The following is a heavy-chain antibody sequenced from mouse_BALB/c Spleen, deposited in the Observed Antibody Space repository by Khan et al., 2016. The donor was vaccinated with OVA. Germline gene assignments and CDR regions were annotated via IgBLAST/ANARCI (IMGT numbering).Heavy chain of an antibody. CDR2: ISSGGSYT. Sequence: EVELVESGGGLVKPGGSLKLSCAASGFTFSRYAMSWVRQTPEKRLEWVATISSGGSYTYYPDSVKGRFTISRANAKNTLYLQMSSLRSEETAMYYCARQGGIYDGPFDYWGQGPTLTVSS. CDR1: GFTFSRYA. J-gene: IGHJ2*01. V-gene: IGHV5-9-3*01. D-gene: IGHD2-3*01. CDR3: ARQGGIYDGPFDY.